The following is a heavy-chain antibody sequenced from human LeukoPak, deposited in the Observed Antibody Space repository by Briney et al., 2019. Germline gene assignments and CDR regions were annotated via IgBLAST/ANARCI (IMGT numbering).Heavy chain of an antibody. CDR3: ASNYYGSGSLDY. J-gene: IGHJ4*02. V-gene: IGHV4-39*01. D-gene: IGHD3-10*01. CDR2: IYYSGTT. Sequence: ETLSLTCTVSGGSISTTSTYWGWIRQPPGKGLEWIGSIYYSGTTYYDPSLKSRVTIFVDTSKNQFSLKLSSVTAADMATYYCASNYYGSGSLDYWGQGNLVTVSS. CDR1: GGSISTTSTY.